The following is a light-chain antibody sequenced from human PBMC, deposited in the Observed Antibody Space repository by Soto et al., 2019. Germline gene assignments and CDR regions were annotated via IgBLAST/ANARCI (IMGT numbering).Light chain of an antibody. V-gene: IGKV1-33*01. CDR1: QDIRNN. CDR2: DAS. CDR3: QQFDQLPRT. Sequence: IQMTQSPSSLSTSVGDSVAITCQASQDIRNNLNWYQQKQGKAPKPLIYDASNLETGVPSRFSGSGSGTDFTLTISSLQPEDVATYFCQQFDQLPRTFGQGTKLEIK. J-gene: IGKJ2*01.